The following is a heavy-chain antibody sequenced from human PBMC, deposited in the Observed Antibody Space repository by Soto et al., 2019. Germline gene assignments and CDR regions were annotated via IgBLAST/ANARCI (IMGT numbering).Heavy chain of an antibody. CDR2: ISGSGGST. CDR3: GKIFFSRAIFGVVITGGGERLYYFDY. D-gene: IGHD3-3*01. CDR1: GFTFSSYA. J-gene: IGHJ4*02. V-gene: IGHV3-23*01. Sequence: EVQLLESGGGLVQPGGSLRLSCAASGFTFSSYAMSWVRQAPGKGLEWVSAISGSGGSTYYADSVKGRFTISRDNSKNTFYRQMNGPRAEDTAFYYWGKIFFSRAIFGVVITGGGERLYYFDYWGQGTLVTVSS.